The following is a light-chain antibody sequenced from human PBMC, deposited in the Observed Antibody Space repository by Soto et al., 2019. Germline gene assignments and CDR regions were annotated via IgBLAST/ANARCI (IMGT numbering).Light chain of an antibody. Sequence: QSVLTQPASVSGSPGQSITISCTGTSSDVGGYNYVSWYQQHPGKAPKLMIYDVSNRPSGVSNRFSGSKSGNTASLTISGLHAEDEADYYSSSYTSSSTLVFGGGTKVTVL. V-gene: IGLV2-14*01. CDR1: SSDVGGYNY. CDR3: SSYTSSSTLV. CDR2: DVS. J-gene: IGLJ2*01.